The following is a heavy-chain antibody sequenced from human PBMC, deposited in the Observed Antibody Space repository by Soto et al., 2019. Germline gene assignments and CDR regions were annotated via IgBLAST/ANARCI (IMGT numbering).Heavy chain of an antibody. Sequence: EVQLLESGGGLVQPGGSLRLSCAASGFTFSSYDMSWVRQAPGKGLEWVSAINSGGASISCADSMQGRFFISRDNSKNTLYLQMNSLKAEDTAVYYCAKNDCGSTSFQLVDYWGQGTLVTVSS. D-gene: IGHD2-2*01. J-gene: IGHJ4*02. V-gene: IGHV3-23*01. CDR1: GFTFSSYD. CDR3: AKNDCGSTSFQLVDY. CDR2: INSGGASI.